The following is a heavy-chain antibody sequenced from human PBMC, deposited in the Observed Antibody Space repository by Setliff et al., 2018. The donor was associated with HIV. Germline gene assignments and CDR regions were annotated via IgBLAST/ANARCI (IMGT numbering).Heavy chain of an antibody. Sequence: SETLSLTCTVAGGSTSSSSYYWGWIRQPPGMGLEWIASIYHNGNTYYNPSLKSRVTMSVDMSKNQLSLKLSSVTAADTAVYYCLLWTGYYTYWFFDLWVPETLLVTVSS. CDR2: IYHNGNT. V-gene: IGHV4-39*07. J-gene: IGHJ2*01. D-gene: IGHD3-3*01. CDR1: GGSTSSSSYY. CDR3: LLWTGYYTYWFFDL.